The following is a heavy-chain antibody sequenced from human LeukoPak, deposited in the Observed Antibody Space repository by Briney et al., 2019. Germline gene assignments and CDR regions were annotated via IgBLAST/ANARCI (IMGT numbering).Heavy chain of an antibody. V-gene: IGHV3-23*01. D-gene: IGHD2-2*02. CDR2: ISGSGGST. CDR1: GFTFSSYA. CDR3: AKNDCSSTSCYISAFDY. J-gene: IGHJ4*02. Sequence: PGASPRLSCAAPGFTFSSYAMSWVRQAPGKGLEWVSAISGSGGSTYYADSVKGRFTISRDNSKNTLYLQMNSLRAEDTAVYYCAKNDCSSTSCYISAFDYWGQGTLVTVSS.